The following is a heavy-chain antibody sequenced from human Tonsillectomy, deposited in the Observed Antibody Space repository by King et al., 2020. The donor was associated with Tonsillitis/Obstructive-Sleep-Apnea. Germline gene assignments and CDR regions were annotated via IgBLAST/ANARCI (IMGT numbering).Heavy chain of an antibody. CDR3: ARAENVLEYSSSWYAPFDI. D-gene: IGHD6-13*01. V-gene: IGHV1-69*01. J-gene: IGHJ3*02. CDR2: IIPIFGTA. CDR1: GGTFSSYA. Sequence: QEQLVQSGAEVKKPGSSVKVSCKASGGTFSSYAISWVRQAPGQGLEWMGGIIPIFGTANYAQKFQGRVTITANESTSTAYMELSSLRSEDTAVYYCARAENVLEYSSSWYAPFDIWGQGTMVTVSS.